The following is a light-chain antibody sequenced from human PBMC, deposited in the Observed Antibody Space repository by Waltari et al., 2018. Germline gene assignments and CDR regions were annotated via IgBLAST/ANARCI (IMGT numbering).Light chain of an antibody. V-gene: IGLV3-19*01. CDR2: GKN. Sequence: SSELTQDPAVSVALGQTVRITCPGDSLRSYYESRYQQKPGQAPVLVIYGKNNRPSGIPDRFSGSSSGNTASLTITGAQAEDEADYYCNSRDSSGNHLVFGGGTKLTVL. CDR1: SLRSYY. CDR3: NSRDSSGNHLV. J-gene: IGLJ2*01.